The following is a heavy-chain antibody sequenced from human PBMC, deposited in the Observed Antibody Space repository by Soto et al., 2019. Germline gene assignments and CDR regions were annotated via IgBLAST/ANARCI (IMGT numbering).Heavy chain of an antibody. CDR2: IYPGDSDT. Sequence: GESLKISCKASGYIFTPYWIGWVRQMPGKGLEWMGTIYPGDSDTRYSPSFQGQVTISADKSISTASLQWSSLKASDTAVYYCARQSPTPGYYYFSYGMDVWGQGTTVTVSS. CDR3: ARQSPTPGYYYFSYGMDV. D-gene: IGHD4-17*01. V-gene: IGHV5-51*01. CDR1: GYIFTPYW. J-gene: IGHJ6*02.